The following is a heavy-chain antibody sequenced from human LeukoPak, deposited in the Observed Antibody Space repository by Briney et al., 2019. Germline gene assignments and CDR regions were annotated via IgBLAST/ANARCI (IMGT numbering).Heavy chain of an antibody. V-gene: IGHV4-31*01. J-gene: IGHJ2*01. Sequence: SETLSPTWNVPGCSIRSGAYYWTWIRQRPGKGLEWIVYIYYSGRTNHTPSLESPVTISADPSNNQFYLKLSSATSPHPAIYLCARGAGTSHWYFDLWGGSTLVTVAS. CDR1: GCSIRSGAYY. CDR2: IYYSGRT. D-gene: IGHD4-17*01. CDR3: ARGAGTSHWYFDL.